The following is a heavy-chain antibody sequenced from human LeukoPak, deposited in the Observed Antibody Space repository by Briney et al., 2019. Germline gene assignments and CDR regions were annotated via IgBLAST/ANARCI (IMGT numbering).Heavy chain of an antibody. CDR2: ISSTSSVI. CDR3: ARVGQLLFFDY. J-gene: IGHJ4*02. CDR1: GSTFSSHT. V-gene: IGHV3-48*01. D-gene: IGHD2-2*01. Sequence: GGSLRLSCAASGSTFSSHTMNWVRQAPGKGLEWVSYISSTSSVIYYADSVKGRFTISRDNSKNTLYLQMNSLRAEDTAVYYCARVGQLLFFDYWGQGTLVTVSS.